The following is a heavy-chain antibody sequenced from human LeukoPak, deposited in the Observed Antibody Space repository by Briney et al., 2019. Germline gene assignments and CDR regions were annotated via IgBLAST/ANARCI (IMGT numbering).Heavy chain of an antibody. J-gene: IGHJ5*02. CDR3: ARDRWFDP. CDR2: IYYSGST. Sequence: SETLSLTCSVSGGSISTYYWSWIRQPPGKGPEWIGYIYYSGSTNYNPSLKSRVTISVDTSRNQFSLKLNSVTAADTAIYYCARDRWFDPWGQGTLVTVSS. CDR1: GGSISTYY. V-gene: IGHV4-59*01.